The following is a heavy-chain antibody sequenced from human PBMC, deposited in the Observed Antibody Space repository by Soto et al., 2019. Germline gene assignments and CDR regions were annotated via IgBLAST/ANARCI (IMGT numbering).Heavy chain of an antibody. J-gene: IGHJ4*02. CDR3: ATAGGYSYGYLSY. D-gene: IGHD5-18*01. CDR2: INSDESST. CDR1: GYTLNRNW. Sequence: PGRTPRISSAAPGYTLNRNWIHWVRQAPGKGLVRVSRINSDESSTSYADSVKGRFTISRDNAKNTLYLQMNSLRVEDTAVYYCATAGGYSYGYLSYGGQGT. V-gene: IGHV3-74*01.